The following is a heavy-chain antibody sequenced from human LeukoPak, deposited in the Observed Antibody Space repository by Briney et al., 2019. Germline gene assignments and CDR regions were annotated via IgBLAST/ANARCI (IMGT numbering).Heavy chain of an antibody. V-gene: IGHV4-59*01. CDR3: ARTYSYGYNWFDP. CDR2: IYYSDST. CDR1: GGSINNYF. Sequence: SETLSLTCTVSGGSINNYFWSWIRQPPGKGLECIAYIYYSDSTNYNPSLKSRVTISVDTSKNQFSLKLSSVTAADTAVYYCARTYSYGYNWFDPWGQGTLVTVSS. J-gene: IGHJ5*02. D-gene: IGHD5-18*01.